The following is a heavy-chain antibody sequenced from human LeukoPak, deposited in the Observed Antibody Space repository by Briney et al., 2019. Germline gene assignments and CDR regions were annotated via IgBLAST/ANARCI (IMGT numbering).Heavy chain of an antibody. CDR3: ARTRMVRGVIDY. CDR1: GYSFTSYW. CDR2: IYPGDSDT. D-gene: IGHD3-10*01. V-gene: IGHV5-51*01. Sequence: GESPKISCKGSGYSFTSYWIGLVRQMPGKGLEWMWIIYPGDSDTRYSPSFQGKVTISADQSISTAYLQWSSLKASDTAMYYCARTRMVRGVIDYWGQGTLVTVSS. J-gene: IGHJ4*02.